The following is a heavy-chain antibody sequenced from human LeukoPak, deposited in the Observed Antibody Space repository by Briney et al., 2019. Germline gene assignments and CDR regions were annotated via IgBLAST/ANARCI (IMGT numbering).Heavy chain of an antibody. CDR2: MNPNSGNT. D-gene: IGHD3-10*01. J-gene: IGHJ4*02. CDR3: ARGLGSGSYLYYFDS. CDR1: GCTFTSYD. Sequence: GASVKVSCKASGCTFTSYDINWVRQATGQGLEWMGWMNPNSGNTGYAQKFQGRVTITRNTSISTAYMELSSLRSEDTAVYYCARGLGSGSYLYYFDSWGQGTLVTVSS. V-gene: IGHV1-8*01.